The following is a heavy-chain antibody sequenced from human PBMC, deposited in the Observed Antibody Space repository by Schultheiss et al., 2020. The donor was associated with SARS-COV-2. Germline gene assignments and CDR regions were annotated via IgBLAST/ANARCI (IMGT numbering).Heavy chain of an antibody. J-gene: IGHJ4*02. CDR1: GGTFSSYA. CDR3: ARVLPYDYVWGSYRYCFDY. D-gene: IGHD3-16*02. V-gene: IGHV1-2*04. CDR2: INPNSGGT. Sequence: ASVKVSCKASGGTFSSYAISWVRQAPGQGLEWMGWINPNSGGTNYAQKFQGWVTMTRDTSISTAYMELSRLRSDDTAVYYCARVLPYDYVWGSYRYCFDYWGQGTLVTVSS.